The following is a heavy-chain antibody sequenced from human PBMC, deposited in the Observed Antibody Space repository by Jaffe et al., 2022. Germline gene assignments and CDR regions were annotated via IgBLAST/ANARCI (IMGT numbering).Heavy chain of an antibody. CDR2: IRYDGSNK. CDR1: GFTFSSYG. J-gene: IGHJ4*02. Sequence: QVQLVESGGGVVQPGGSLRLSCAASGFTFSSYGMHWVRQAPGKGLEWVAFIRYDGSNKYYADSVKGRFTISRDNSKNTLYLQMNSLRAEDTAVYYCAKVRRSGWYGGTGVWGQGTLVTVSS. D-gene: IGHD6-19*01. CDR3: AKVRRSGWYGGTGV. V-gene: IGHV3-30*02.